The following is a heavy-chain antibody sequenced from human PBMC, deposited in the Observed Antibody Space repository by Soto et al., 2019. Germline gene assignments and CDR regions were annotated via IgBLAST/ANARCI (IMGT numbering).Heavy chain of an antibody. J-gene: IGHJ4*02. CDR1: GFTFSSYG. Sequence: GGSLRLSCAASGFTFSSYGMHWVRQAPGKGLEWVAVIWYDGSNKYYADSVKGRFTISRDNSKNTLYLQMNSLRAEDTAVYYCARDRVLAAAAPFDYWGQGTLVTVSS. CDR2: IWYDGSNK. V-gene: IGHV3-33*01. CDR3: ARDRVLAAAAPFDY. D-gene: IGHD6-13*01.